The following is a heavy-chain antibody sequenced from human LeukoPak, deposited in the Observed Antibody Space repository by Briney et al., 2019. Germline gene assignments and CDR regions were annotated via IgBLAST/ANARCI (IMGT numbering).Heavy chain of an antibody. Sequence: GASVKVSCKASGYTFTSYDINWVRQATGQGLEWMGWMNPNSGNTGYAQKFQGRVIIPRNTSISTAYMELSRLRSDDTAVYYCAKAAYCSGGSCEVTILDYWGQGTLVTVSS. D-gene: IGHD2-15*01. V-gene: IGHV1-8*03. CDR1: GYTFTSYD. CDR3: AKAAYCSGGSCEVTILDY. J-gene: IGHJ4*02. CDR2: MNPNSGNT.